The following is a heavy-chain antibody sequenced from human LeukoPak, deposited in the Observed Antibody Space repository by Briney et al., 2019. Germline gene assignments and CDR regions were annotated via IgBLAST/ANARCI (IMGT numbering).Heavy chain of an antibody. CDR3: ARVKGENYESSGYVDY. CDR2: IYHSGST. Sequence: SAETLSLTCTVSGYSISSGYYWGWIRQPPGKGLEWIGNIYHSGSTYYNPSLKSRAAISVDTSKNQFSLKLSSVTAADTAVYYCARVKGENYESSGYVDYWGQGTLVTVSS. V-gene: IGHV4-38-2*02. D-gene: IGHD3-22*01. CDR1: GYSISSGYY. J-gene: IGHJ4*02.